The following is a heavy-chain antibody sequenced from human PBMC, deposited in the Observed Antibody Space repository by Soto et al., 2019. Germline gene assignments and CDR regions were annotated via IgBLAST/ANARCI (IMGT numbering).Heavy chain of an antibody. D-gene: IGHD1-1*01. Sequence: QVHLQESGPGLVRPSETLSLTCSVSGDTISHYYWSWIRQSPGKGLEWIGYIQDGKTNTNPSLRSRATLSMDTSRNQLSLRLTSVTAADTAIYYCARARVNLLREIVKYNMDLWGQGTTVTVS. V-gene: IGHV4-59*01. J-gene: IGHJ6*02. CDR3: ARARVNLLREIVKYNMDL. CDR1: GDTISHYY. CDR2: IQDGKT.